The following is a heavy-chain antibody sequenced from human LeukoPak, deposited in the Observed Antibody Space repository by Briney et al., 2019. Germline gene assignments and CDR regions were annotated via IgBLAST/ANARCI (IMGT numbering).Heavy chain of an antibody. CDR1: GGSISSSNW. Sequence: SETLSLTCTVSGGSISSSNWWSWVRQPPGKGLEWIGEIYHSGSTNYNPSLKSRVTISVDKSKKQFSLKLSFVPAAATAVYYCARGTERGYFDYWGQGTLVTVSS. V-gene: IGHV4-4*02. CDR2: IYHSGST. CDR3: ARGTERGYFDY. J-gene: IGHJ4*02. D-gene: IGHD1-26*01.